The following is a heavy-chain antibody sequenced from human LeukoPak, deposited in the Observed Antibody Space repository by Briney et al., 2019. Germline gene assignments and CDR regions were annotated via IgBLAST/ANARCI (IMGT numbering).Heavy chain of an antibody. Sequence: PGGSLRLSCAASGFTFSSYGMHWVRQAPGKGLEWVAVISYDGSNKYYADSVKGRFTISRDNSKNTLYLQMNSLRAEDTAVYYCAKDFRWIAVAAQDPYFDYWGQGTLVTVSS. CDR3: AKDFRWIAVAAQDPYFDY. D-gene: IGHD6-19*01. CDR2: ISYDGSNK. CDR1: GFTFSSYG. V-gene: IGHV3-30*18. J-gene: IGHJ4*02.